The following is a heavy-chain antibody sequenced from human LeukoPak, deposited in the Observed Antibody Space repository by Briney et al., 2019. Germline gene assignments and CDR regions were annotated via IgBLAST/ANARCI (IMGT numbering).Heavy chain of an antibody. D-gene: IGHD3-22*01. CDR1: GFTFSTHG. V-gene: IGHV3-30*02. CDR2: IPYDGSNK. J-gene: IGHJ4*02. CDR3: AKVYDSSGYYYFDY. Sequence: GGSLRLSCEASGFTFSTHGMHWVRQAPGKGLEWVAFIPYDGSNKYYADSVKGRFTISRDNSKNTLYLQMNSLRAEDTAVYYCAKVYDSSGYYYFDYWGQGTLVTVSS.